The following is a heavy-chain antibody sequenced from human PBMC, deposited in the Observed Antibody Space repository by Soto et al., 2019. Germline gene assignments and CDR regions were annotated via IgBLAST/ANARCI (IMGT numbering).Heavy chain of an antibody. Sequence: QVQLVESGGGVVQPGRSLRLSCAASGFTFSSYGMHWVRQAPGKGLEWVAVISYDGSNKYYADSVKGRFTISRDNSKNTLYLQMNRLRAEDTAVYYCAKVKEVIVVVPYGMDVWGQGTTVTVSS. D-gene: IGHD3-22*01. CDR3: AKVKEVIVVVPYGMDV. J-gene: IGHJ6*02. V-gene: IGHV3-30*18. CDR1: GFTFSSYG. CDR2: ISYDGSNK.